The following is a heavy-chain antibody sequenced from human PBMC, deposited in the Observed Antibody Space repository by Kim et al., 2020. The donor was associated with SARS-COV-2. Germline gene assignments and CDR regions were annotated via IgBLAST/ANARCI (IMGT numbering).Heavy chain of an antibody. Sequence: SETLSLTCAVYGGSFSGYYWSWIRQPPGKGLEWIGEINHSGSTNYNPSLKSRVTISVDTSKNQFSLKLSSVTAADTAVYYCARGSHLYDYWGQGTLVTVSS. CDR1: GGSFSGYY. V-gene: IGHV4-34*01. J-gene: IGHJ4*02. CDR3: ARGSHLYDY. CDR2: INHSGST.